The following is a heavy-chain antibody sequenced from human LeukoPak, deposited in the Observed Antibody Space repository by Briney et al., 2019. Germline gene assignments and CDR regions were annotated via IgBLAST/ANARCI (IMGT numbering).Heavy chain of an antibody. CDR3: AREGTAMVKDYYYMDV. V-gene: IGHV1-2*02. CDR1: GYTFTSYY. Sequence: ASVKVSCKASGYTFTSYYMHWVRQAPGQGLEWMGWINPNSGATNYAQKFQGRVTMTRDTSISTAYMELSRLRSDDTAVYYCAREGTAMVKDYYYMDVWGKGTTVTVSS. D-gene: IGHD5-18*01. CDR2: INPNSGAT. J-gene: IGHJ6*03.